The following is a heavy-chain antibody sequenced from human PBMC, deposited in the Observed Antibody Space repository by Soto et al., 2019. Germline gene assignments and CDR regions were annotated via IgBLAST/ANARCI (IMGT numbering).Heavy chain of an antibody. CDR1: GFTVSTEY. CDR3: ARDPWAADY. D-gene: IGHD3-16*01. Sequence: EVQLVESGGGLVQPGGSLRLSCAASGFTVSTEYMSWVRQAPGKGLEWGSVIYSGGSTFYADAVRGRFTISRDNSKNTVNLQMNSLRAEDTAVYYCARDPWAADYSGQGSLVTVSS. V-gene: IGHV3-66*01. CDR2: IYSGGST. J-gene: IGHJ4*02.